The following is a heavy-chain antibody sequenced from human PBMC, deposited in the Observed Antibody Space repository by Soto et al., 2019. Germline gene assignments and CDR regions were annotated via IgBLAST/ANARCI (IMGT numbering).Heavy chain of an antibody. Sequence: GGSLTLSCAASGFTFISYAMSWVRQAPGKGLEWVSAISGSGGSTYYADSVKGRFTIYRNKSKNTLYLQMNSLRAEDTAVYYCAKDSGSFYYWGQGTLVTVSS. CDR1: GFTFISYA. V-gene: IGHV3-23*01. D-gene: IGHD1-26*01. CDR3: AKDSGSFYY. J-gene: IGHJ4*02. CDR2: ISGSGGST.